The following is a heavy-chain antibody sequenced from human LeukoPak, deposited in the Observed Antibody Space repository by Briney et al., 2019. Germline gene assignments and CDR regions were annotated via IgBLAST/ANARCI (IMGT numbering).Heavy chain of an antibody. CDR1: GGSISSSSYY. J-gene: IGHJ3*02. V-gene: IGHV4-39*01. CDR2: IYYSGST. Sequence: SETLSLTCTVSGGSISSSSYYWGWIRQPPGKGLEWIGSIYYSGSTYYNPSLKSRVTISVDTSKNRFSLKLSSVTAADTAVYYYARPSIVGATRGAFDIWAKGQWSPSLQ. D-gene: IGHD1-26*01. CDR3: ARPSIVGATRGAFDI.